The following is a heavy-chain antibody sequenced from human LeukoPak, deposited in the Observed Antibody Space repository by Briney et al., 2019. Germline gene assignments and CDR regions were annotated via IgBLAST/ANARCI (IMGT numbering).Heavy chain of an antibody. D-gene: IGHD1-26*01. Sequence: GGSLRLSCAASGFTFSSYGMHWVRQAPGKGLEWVAVISYDGSNKYYADSVKGRFTISRDNSKNTLYLQMNSLRAEDTAVYYCAKGARGSGSYIRWFDPWGQGTLVTVSS. CDR2: ISYDGSNK. CDR3: AKGARGSGSYIRWFDP. V-gene: IGHV3-30*18. CDR1: GFTFSSYG. J-gene: IGHJ5*02.